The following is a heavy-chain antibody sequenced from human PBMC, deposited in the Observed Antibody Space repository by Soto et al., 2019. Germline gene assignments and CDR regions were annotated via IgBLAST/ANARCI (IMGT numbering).Heavy chain of an antibody. CDR1: GGSISSYY. Sequence: TSETLSLTCTVSGGSISSYYWSWIRQPPGKGLEWIGYIYYSGSTNYNPSLKSRVTISVDTSTSTIYMELNSLRSEDTAVYYCARGNFGSGSFRVYFDFWGQGTLVTVSS. V-gene: IGHV4-59*01. CDR3: ARGNFGSGSFRVYFDF. CDR2: IYYSGST. J-gene: IGHJ4*02. D-gene: IGHD3-10*01.